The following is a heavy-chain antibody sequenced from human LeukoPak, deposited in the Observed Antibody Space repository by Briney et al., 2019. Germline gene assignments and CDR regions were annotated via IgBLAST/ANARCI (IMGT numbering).Heavy chain of an antibody. CDR1: GFTFSDYA. CDR3: AKDRSIGTYYTFDH. Sequence: GGSLRLSCAASGFTFSDYAMTWVRQAPGKGQEWVATISGSGVMTYYADSVKGRFTVSGDNSKNTLYLQMSSLTAADTAVYYCAKDRSIGTYYTFDHWGQGTLVIVSS. D-gene: IGHD1-26*01. CDR2: ISGSGVMT. V-gene: IGHV3-23*01. J-gene: IGHJ4*02.